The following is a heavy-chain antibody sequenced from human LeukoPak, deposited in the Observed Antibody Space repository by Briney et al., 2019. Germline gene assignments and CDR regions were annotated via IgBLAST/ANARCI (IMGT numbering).Heavy chain of an antibody. CDR2: ISGSGGST. D-gene: IGHD6-13*01. Sequence: GGSLRLSCAASGFTFSTYAMSWVRQAPGRGLEWVSAISGSGGSTYYADSVKGRFTISRDNSKNTPYLQMNSLRAEDTSIYFCAKALEQETVIALDSWGQGTLVTVSS. CDR3: AKALEQETVIALDS. J-gene: IGHJ4*02. V-gene: IGHV3-23*01. CDR1: GFTFSTYA.